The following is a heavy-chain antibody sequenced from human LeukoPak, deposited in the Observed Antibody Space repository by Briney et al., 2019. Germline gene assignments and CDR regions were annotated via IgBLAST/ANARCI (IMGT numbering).Heavy chain of an antibody. Sequence: SETLSLTCTVSGGSISSYYWSWIRQPAGKGLEWIGRIYNSGITNYNPSLKSRVTMSMDTSMNQFSLKLRSVTAADTAVYYCARDTKEYCGGDCYSYWYFDLWGRGTLVTVSS. V-gene: IGHV4-4*07. CDR2: IYNSGIT. CDR3: ARDTKEYCGGDCYSYWYFDL. J-gene: IGHJ2*01. CDR1: GGSISSYY. D-gene: IGHD2-21*02.